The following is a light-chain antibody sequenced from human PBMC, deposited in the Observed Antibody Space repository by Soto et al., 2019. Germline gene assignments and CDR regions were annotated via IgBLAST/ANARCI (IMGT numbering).Light chain of an antibody. CDR2: EVS. CDR1: SSDIDTYDY. CDR3: SSLTTSSTLV. Sequence: QSALTQPASVSGSPGQSITISCTGTSSDIDTYDYVSWYQQHPGKAPKLVTFEVSNRPSGVSDRFSGSKSGNTASLTISGLQAEDGADYYCSSLTTSSTLVFGGGTKVTVL. J-gene: IGLJ1*01. V-gene: IGLV2-14*01.